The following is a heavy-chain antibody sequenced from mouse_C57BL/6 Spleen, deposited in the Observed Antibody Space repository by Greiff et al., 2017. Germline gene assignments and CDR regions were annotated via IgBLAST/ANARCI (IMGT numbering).Heavy chain of an antibody. D-gene: IGHD4-1*01. CDR1: GYSITSGYY. J-gene: IGHJ2*01. CDR3: ARDRDWGYFDY. Sequence: EVQLQESGPGLVKPSQSLSLTCSVTGYSITSGYYWNWIRQFPGNKLEWMGYISYDGSNNYNPSLKNRISITRDTSKNQFFLKLNSVTTEDTATYYCARDRDWGYFDYWGQGTTLTVSS. V-gene: IGHV3-6*01. CDR2: ISYDGSN.